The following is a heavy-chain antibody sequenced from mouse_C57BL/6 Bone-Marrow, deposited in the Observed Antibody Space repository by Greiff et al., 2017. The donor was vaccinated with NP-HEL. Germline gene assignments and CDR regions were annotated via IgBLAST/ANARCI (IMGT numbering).Heavy chain of an antibody. J-gene: IGHJ1*03. CDR2: IRNKANNHAT. D-gene: IGHD2-4*01. CDR3: AGDYGGYMDV. CDR1: GFSFSDAW. V-gene: IGHV6-6*01. Sequence: EVQLVESGGGLVQPGGSMKLSCAASGFSFSDAWMDWVRQSPEKGLEWVAEIRNKANNHATYYAESVKGRFTISRDDSKSSDYLQMDSVRAEDTGIYYCAGDYGGYMDVWGKGTAVTVSS.